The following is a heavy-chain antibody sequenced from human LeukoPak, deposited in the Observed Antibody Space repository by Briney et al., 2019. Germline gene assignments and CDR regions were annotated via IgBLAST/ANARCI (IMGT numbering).Heavy chain of an antibody. CDR3: AKDGPPDIVVVPAAMRAFDI. CDR1: GFTFSSYA. Sequence: GGSLRLSCAASGFTFSSYAMSWVRQAPGKGLGWVSAISGSGGSTYYADSVKGRFTISRDNSKNTLYLQMNSLRAEDTAVYYCAKDGPPDIVVVPAAMRAFDIWGQGTMVTVSS. J-gene: IGHJ3*02. D-gene: IGHD2-2*01. CDR2: ISGSGGST. V-gene: IGHV3-23*01.